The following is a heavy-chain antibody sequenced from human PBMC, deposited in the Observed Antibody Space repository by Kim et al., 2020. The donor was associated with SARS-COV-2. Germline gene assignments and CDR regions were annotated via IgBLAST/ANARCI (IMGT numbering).Heavy chain of an antibody. J-gene: IGHJ4*02. V-gene: IGHV4-59*13. CDR1: GGSISSYY. D-gene: IGHD5-18*01. CDR3: ARDRPNKRGYSYGYYFDY. CDR2: IYYSGST. Sequence: SETLSLTCTVSGGSISSYYWSWIRQPPGKGLEWIGYIYYSGSTNYNPSLKSRVTISVDTSKNQFSLKLSSVTAADTAVYYCARDRPNKRGYSYGYYFDYWGQGTLVTVSS.